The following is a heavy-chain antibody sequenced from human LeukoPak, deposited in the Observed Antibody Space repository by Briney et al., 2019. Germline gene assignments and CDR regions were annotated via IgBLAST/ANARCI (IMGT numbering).Heavy chain of an antibody. V-gene: IGHV1-69*13. J-gene: IGHJ5*02. D-gene: IGHD3-22*01. CDR2: IIPIFGTA. Sequence: ASVKVSCKASGYTFTSYAISWVRQAPGQGLEWMGGIIPIFGTANYAQKFQGRVTITADESTSTAYMELSSLRSEDTAVYYCARDPYYYDSSGYYTWGQGTLVTVSS. CDR3: ARDPYYYDSSGYYT. CDR1: GYTFTSYA.